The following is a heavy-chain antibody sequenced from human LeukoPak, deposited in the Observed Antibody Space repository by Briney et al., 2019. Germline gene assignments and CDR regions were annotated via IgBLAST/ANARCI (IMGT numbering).Heavy chain of an antibody. Sequence: GGSLRLSCAASGFTFSSYDMHWVRQATGKGPEWVSAIGTAGDTYYPGSVKGRFTISRENAKNSLYLQMNSLRAGDTAVYYCARTLGIWYFDLWGRGTLVTVSS. D-gene: IGHD7-27*01. V-gene: IGHV3-13*01. J-gene: IGHJ2*01. CDR3: ARTLGIWYFDL. CDR1: GFTFSSYD. CDR2: IGTAGDT.